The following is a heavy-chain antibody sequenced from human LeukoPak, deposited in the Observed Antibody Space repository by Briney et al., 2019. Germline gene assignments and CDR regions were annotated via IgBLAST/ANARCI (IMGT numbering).Heavy chain of an antibody. D-gene: IGHD2-15*01. J-gene: IGHJ5*02. CDR2: ISGSGGSA. CDR3: AKGGGSGWSNWFDP. CDR1: GFTFSSYG. Sequence: PGGSLRLSCAASGFTFSSYGMSWVRQAPGKGLEWVSGISGSGGSAYYADSVKGRFTISRDNSKNTLYLQMNSLRAEDTAIHYCAKGGGSGWSNWFDPWGQGTLVTVSS. V-gene: IGHV3-23*01.